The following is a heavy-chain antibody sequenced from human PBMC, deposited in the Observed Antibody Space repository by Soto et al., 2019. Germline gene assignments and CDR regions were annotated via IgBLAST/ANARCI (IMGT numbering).Heavy chain of an antibody. CDR3: ASFRGYRPLWVTGQNDGMDV. V-gene: IGHV4-39*01. Sequence: PSETLSLTCTVSGGSISSSSYYWGWIRQPPGKGLEWIGSIYYSGSTYYNPSLKSRVTISVDTSKNQFSLKLSSVTAAGTAVYYCASFRGYRPLWVTGQNDGMDVWGQGTTVTVSS. J-gene: IGHJ6*02. D-gene: IGHD5-18*01. CDR1: GGSISSSSYY. CDR2: IYYSGST.